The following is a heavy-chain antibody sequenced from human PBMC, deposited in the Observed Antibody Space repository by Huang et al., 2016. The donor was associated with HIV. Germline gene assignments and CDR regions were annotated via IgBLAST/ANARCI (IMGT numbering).Heavy chain of an antibody. CDR2: NQTGDSDT. D-gene: IGHD6-19*01. Sequence: VQLVQSGAEVRKPGESLKISCKGSGDSFANYWIGWVSQTPVKSLEWMGINQTGDSDTRYSPSCQGQVTISADKSIATAYLQWSSLKVSDTAMYYCARRAAVAGYYFDYWGQGTLITVSS. CDR3: ARRAAVAGYYFDY. V-gene: IGHV5-51*01. J-gene: IGHJ4*02. CDR1: GDSFANYW.